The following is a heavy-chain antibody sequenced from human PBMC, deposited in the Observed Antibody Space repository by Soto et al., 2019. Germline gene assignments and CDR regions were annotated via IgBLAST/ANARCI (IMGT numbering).Heavy chain of an antibody. V-gene: IGHV3-15*07. J-gene: IGHJ4*02. D-gene: IGHD1-26*01. CDR1: GFTFSRYS. CDR3: VREMRTTTAPDY. CDR2: IKSKTDGGTT. Sequence: GESLKISCAASGFTFSRYSFNWVRQAPGKGLEWVGRIKSKTDGGTTDYAAPVKGRFTISRDDSKNTLYLQMNSLRADDTAVYYCVREMRTTTAPDYWGQGTLVTVSS.